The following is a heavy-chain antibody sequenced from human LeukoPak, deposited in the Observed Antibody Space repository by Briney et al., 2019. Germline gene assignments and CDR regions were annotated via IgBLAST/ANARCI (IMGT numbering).Heavy chain of an antibody. CDR2: ISGSGGST. CDR1: GFTFSSYA. Sequence: GGSLRLSCAASGFTFSSYAMSWVRQAPGKGLEWVSAISGSGGSTYYADSVKGRFTISRDNSKNTLYQQMNSLRAEDTAVYYCAKHYCSSTSCYLFDYWGEGALVSVSS. J-gene: IGHJ4*02. CDR3: AKHYCSSTSCYLFDY. V-gene: IGHV3-23*01. D-gene: IGHD2-2*01.